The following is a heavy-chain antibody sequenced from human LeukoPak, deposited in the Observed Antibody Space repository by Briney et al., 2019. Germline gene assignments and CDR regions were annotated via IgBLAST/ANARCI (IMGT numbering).Heavy chain of an antibody. CDR1: GFTFSSYA. D-gene: IGHD3-3*01. CDR3: ARGPPPYYDLWSGYYPVGDYYYYYMDV. Sequence: PGGSLRLSCAASGFTFSSYAMSWVRQAPGKGLEWVSAISGSGGSTYYADSVKGRFTISRDNSKNTLYLQMNSLRAEDTAVYYCARGPPPYYDLWSGYYPVGDYYYYYMDVWGKGTTVTVSS. V-gene: IGHV3-23*01. CDR2: ISGSGGST. J-gene: IGHJ6*03.